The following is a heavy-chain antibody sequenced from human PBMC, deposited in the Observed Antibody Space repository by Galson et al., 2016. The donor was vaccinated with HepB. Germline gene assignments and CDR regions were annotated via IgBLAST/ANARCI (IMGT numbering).Heavy chain of an antibody. J-gene: IGHJ5*02. Sequence: SETLSLTCAVSGGSISSSDWWTWVRQPPGQGLEWIGQIFHSGRVNYNPSLASRVTILVDTSNNQFSLKLSSVTAADTAVYYCARHYWGYSSGWYVEKNLRRRQEVNWFDPWGQGTLVTVSP. CDR3: ARHYWGYSSGWYVEKNLRRRQEVNWFDP. CDR1: GGSISSSDW. D-gene: IGHD6-19*01. V-gene: IGHV4-4*02. CDR2: IFHSGRV.